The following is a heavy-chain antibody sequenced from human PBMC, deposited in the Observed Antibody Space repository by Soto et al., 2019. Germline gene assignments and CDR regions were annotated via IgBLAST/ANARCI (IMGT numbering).Heavy chain of an antibody. J-gene: IGHJ3*02. V-gene: IGHV1-18*01. D-gene: IGHD4-17*01. CDR3: ARESATTHDGFDI. CDR1: GYTFTSYD. Sequence: QVQVVQSGAEVKKPGASVKVSCKTSGYTFTSYDISWVRQAPGQGLEWMGWISGYNGNTNYAQKLQGRVTMTTDTPTRTAYLELRSLRSDDTAVYYCARESATTHDGFDIWGQGTMVIVSS. CDR2: ISGYNGNT.